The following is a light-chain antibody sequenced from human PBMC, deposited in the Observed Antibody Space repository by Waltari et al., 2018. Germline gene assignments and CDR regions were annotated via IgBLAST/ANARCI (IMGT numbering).Light chain of an antibody. CDR3: QQSYRAPRT. J-gene: IGKJ2*01. CDR1: QSISTS. Sequence: DIQVTQSPSSLSASVGDRVTITCRTSQSISTSLNWYQQKPGKPPKLLIFAASALQSGVSSRFSGSGSQTDFTLTIRNLQPEDFATYYCQQSYRAPRTFGQGTKLEIK. V-gene: IGKV1-39*01. CDR2: AAS.